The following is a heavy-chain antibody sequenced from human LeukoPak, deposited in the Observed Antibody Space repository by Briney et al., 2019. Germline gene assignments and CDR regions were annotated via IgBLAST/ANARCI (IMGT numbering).Heavy chain of an antibody. CDR2: ISWNSGSI. D-gene: IGHD2-21*02. Sequence: GGSLRLSCAASGFTFSNYAMHWVRQAPGKGLEWVSGISWNSGSIGYADSVKGRFTISRDNAKNSLYLQMNSLRAEDTALYYCAKILSDLNDYWGQGTLVTVSS. V-gene: IGHV3-9*01. CDR3: AKILSDLNDY. J-gene: IGHJ4*02. CDR1: GFTFSNYA.